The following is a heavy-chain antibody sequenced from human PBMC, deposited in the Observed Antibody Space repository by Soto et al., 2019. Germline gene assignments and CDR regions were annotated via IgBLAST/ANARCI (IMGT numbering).Heavy chain of an antibody. V-gene: IGHV1-58*01. CDR1: GFTFSTSS. Sequence: ASVKVSCKASGFTFSTSSLQWVRQARGQRLEWIGWIVLGSGYTSYAQKFQERVTLTRDMSTGTAYMELSSLRSEDTAVYYCVRDNIVGKYFFDHWGQGALVTVSS. CDR2: IVLGSGYT. J-gene: IGHJ4*02. D-gene: IGHD1-26*01. CDR3: VRDNIVGKYFFDH.